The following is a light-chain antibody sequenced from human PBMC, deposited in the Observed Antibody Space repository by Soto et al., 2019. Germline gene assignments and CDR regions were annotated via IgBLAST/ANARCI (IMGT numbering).Light chain of an antibody. J-gene: IGKJ1*01. CDR3: QQYNNWPPWT. Sequence: EIVMTQSPATLSVSPGERATLSCRASQSVSSNLAWYQQIPGQAPGLLIYGASTRATGIPARFSGSGSGTEFTLTISSLRSEDFAVYYCQQYNNWPPWTFGQGTKVEIK. CDR1: QSVSSN. V-gene: IGKV3-15*01. CDR2: GAS.